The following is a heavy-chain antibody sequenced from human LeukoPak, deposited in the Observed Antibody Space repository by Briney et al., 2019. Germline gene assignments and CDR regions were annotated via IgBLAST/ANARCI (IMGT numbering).Heavy chain of an antibody. D-gene: IGHD3-22*01. CDR2: INPNSGGT. CDR3: ARSYYYDSSGYYQSDY. Sequence: ASVTVSCKASGYTFTGYYMHWVRQAPGQGLEWMGRINPNSGGTNYAQKFQGRVTMTRDTSISTAYMELSRLRSDDTAVYYCARSYYYDSSGYYQSDYWGQGTLVTVSS. J-gene: IGHJ4*02. V-gene: IGHV1-2*06. CDR1: GYTFTGYY.